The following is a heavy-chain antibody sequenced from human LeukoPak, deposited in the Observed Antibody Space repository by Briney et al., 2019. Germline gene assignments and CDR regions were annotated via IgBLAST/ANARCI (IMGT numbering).Heavy chain of an antibody. CDR2: IYYSGST. CDR1: GGSISSYY. J-gene: IGHJ4*02. D-gene: IGHD5-12*01. V-gene: IGHV4-59*01. CDR3: AREARNYFDY. Sequence: TSETLSLTCTVSGGSISSYYWSWIRQPPGKGLEWIGYIYYSGSTNYNPSLKSRVTISVDTSKNQFSLKLSSVTAADTAVYYCAREARNYFDYWGQGTLVTVSS.